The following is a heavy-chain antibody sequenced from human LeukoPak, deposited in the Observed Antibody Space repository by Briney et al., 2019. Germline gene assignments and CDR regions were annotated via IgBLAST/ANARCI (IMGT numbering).Heavy chain of an antibody. CDR1: EFTFMNYW. V-gene: IGHV3-7*01. CDR2: IKEDGSEK. D-gene: IGHD6-19*01. Sequence: GGSLRLSCAASEFTFMNYWMSWVRQAPGKGMEWVANIKEDGSEKYYVDSVKGRFTISRDNAKNSLFLQMNSLRVEETAVYYCARITGWSPSDYYYMDVWGKGTTVTVSS. CDR3: ARITGWSPSDYYYMDV. J-gene: IGHJ6*03.